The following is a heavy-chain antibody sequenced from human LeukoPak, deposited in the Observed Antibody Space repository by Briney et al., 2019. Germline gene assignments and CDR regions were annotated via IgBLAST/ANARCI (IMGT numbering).Heavy chain of an antibody. CDR1: GGSFSGYY. D-gene: IGHD3-10*01. J-gene: IGHJ4*02. V-gene: IGHV4-34*01. CDR3: ARRRSYRPKAHFVDY. CDR2: INHSGST. Sequence: SETLSLTCAVYGGSFSGYYWSWIRQPPGEGLEWIGEINHSGSTNYNPSLKSRVTISVDTSKNQFSLKLSSVTAADTAVYYCARRRSYRPKAHFVDYWGQGTLVTVSS.